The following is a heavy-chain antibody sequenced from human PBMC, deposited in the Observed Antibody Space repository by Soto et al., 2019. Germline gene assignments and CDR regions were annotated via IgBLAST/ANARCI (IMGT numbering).Heavy chain of an antibody. CDR1: GFTFSSYA. Sequence: VQLLESGGGLIQPGGSLRLSCVASGFTFSSYAMNWVRQGPGTGLEWVAVIDSDDGKTYYANAVKGRFSISRDNSKNTLFPQMNRLRVEDTATYYCVKAGYTSGLLWGQGTLVTV. J-gene: IGHJ4*02. V-gene: IGHV3-23*01. CDR2: IDSDDGKT. CDR3: VKAGYTSGLL. D-gene: IGHD6-25*01.